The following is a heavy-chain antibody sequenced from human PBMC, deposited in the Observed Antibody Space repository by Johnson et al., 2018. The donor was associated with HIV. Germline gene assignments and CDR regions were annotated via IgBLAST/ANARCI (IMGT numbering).Heavy chain of an antibody. CDR1: GFTFSSNY. CDR3: AKPLVPTIFGVVTPEIDAFNM. Sequence: VQLVESGGGVVQPGRSLRLSCAASGFTFSSNYMSWVRQAPGKGLEWVSVIYSGGSTYYADSVKGRFTISRDNSKNTLYLQMNSLRAEDTAMIYCAKPLVPTIFGVVTPEIDAFNMWGQGTMVTVSS. CDR2: IYSGGST. V-gene: IGHV3-66*02. D-gene: IGHD3-3*01. J-gene: IGHJ3*02.